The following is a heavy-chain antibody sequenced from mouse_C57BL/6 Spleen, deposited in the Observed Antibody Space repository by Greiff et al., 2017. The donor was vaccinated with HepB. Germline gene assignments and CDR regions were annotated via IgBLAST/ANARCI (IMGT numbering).Heavy chain of an antibody. CDR2: IDPANGNT. J-gene: IGHJ1*03. V-gene: IGHV14-3*01. CDR3: ARDPASMVTTTDWYFDV. CDR1: GFNIKNTY. D-gene: IGHD2-2*01. Sequence: EVQLQQSVAELVRPGASVKLSCTASGFNIKNTYMHWVKQRPEQGLEWIGRIDPANGNTKYDPKFQGKATITADTSSNTAYLQLSSLTSEDTAINYCARDPASMVTTTDWYFDVWGTGTPVTVSS.